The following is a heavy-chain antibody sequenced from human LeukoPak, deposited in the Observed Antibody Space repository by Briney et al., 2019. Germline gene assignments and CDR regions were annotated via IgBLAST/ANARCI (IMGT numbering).Heavy chain of an antibody. CDR3: ARGKITYYYDSSGYYGLDY. CDR2: ISSSSSYI. CDR1: GFTVSSNY. D-gene: IGHD3-22*01. J-gene: IGHJ4*02. V-gene: IGHV3-21*01. Sequence: GGSLRLSCAASGFTVSSNYMSWVRQAPGKGLEWVSSISSSSSYIYYADSVKGRFTISRDNAKNSLYLQMNSLRAEDTAVYYCARGKITYYYDSSGYYGLDYWGQGTLVTVSS.